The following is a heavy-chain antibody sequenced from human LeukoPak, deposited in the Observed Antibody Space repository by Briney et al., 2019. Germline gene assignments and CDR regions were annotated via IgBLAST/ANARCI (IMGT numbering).Heavy chain of an antibody. J-gene: IGHJ4*02. CDR2: ISAYNGNT. CDR3: ARVDSGYAFFDY. Sequence: ASVKVSCKASGYTFTSYGISWVRQAPGQGLEWMGWISAYNGNTNYAHKPQGRVTMTTDSSTSTAYMERRSLRSGDTAVYSCARVDSGYAFFDYWGQGTLVTVSS. CDR1: GYTFTSYG. V-gene: IGHV1-18*01. D-gene: IGHD5-12*01.